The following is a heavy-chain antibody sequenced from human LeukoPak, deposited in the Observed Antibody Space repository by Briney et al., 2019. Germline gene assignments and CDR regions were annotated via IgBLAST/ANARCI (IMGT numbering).Heavy chain of an antibody. D-gene: IGHD6-19*01. J-gene: IGHJ4*02. Sequence: GGSLRLSCAASGFMFDTYAMNWVRQAPGKGLEWVAVIWHDGSNEYYADSVKGRFTISRDNSENTLYLQMNSLGAEDTAFYYCARGIAVAGTTGGYCDYWGQGALVTVSS. CDR3: ARGIAVAGTTGGYCDY. V-gene: IGHV3-33*08. CDR1: GFMFDTYA. CDR2: IWHDGSNE.